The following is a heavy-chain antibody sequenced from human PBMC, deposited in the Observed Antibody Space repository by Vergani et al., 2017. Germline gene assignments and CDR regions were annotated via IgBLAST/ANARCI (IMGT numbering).Heavy chain of an antibody. CDR1: GGSISSSSYY. Sequence: QLQLQESGPGLVKPSETLSLTCTVSGGSISSSSYYWGWIRQTPGKGMEWIGSIYYSGSTNYNPSLKSRVTISVDTSKNQFSLKLSSVTAADTAVYYRARDCHDYGDYGFNWFDPWGQGTLVTVSS. CDR3: ARDCHDYGDYGFNWFDP. CDR2: IYYSGST. J-gene: IGHJ5*02. D-gene: IGHD4-17*01. V-gene: IGHV4-39*07.